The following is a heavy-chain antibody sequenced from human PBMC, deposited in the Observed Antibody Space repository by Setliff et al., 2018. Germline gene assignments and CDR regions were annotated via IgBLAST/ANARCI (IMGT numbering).Heavy chain of an antibody. J-gene: IGHJ5*02. CDR1: GDSIGRGGYY. CDR3: ARDRRGGYGAINWFDP. V-gene: IGHV4-31*03. D-gene: IGHD3-16*01. Sequence: PSETLSLTCSVSGDSIGRGGYYWSWIRQQPGKGLEWIASIYYSGSTYYNPSLKSRLRVSMDSSKNQFYLDLSSVTAADTAVYYCARDRRGGYGAINWFDPWGQGTSVTSPQ. CDR2: IYYSGST.